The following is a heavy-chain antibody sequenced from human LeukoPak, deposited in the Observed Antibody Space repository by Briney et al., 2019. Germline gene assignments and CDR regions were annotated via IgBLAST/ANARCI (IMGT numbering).Heavy chain of an antibody. J-gene: IGHJ4*02. V-gene: IGHV3-23*01. CDR1: RFTFSTYA. CDR3: AREQSGTRGWYTVDY. D-gene: IGHD6-19*01. Sequence: PGGSLRLSCAASRFTFSTYAITWVRQAPGKGLEWVAAIRPDGDRTYYANSVRGRFTISRDNSKDTVYLQINGLRVEDTAVYYCAREQSGTRGWYTVDYWGQGTLVTASS. CDR2: IRPDGDRT.